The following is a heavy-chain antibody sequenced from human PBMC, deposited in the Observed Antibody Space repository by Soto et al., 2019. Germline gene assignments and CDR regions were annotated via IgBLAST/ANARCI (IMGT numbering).Heavy chain of an antibody. CDR2: IYHSGST. Sequence: SETLSLTCDVAGYSISSSYYWGWIRQPPGKGLEWIGSIYHSGSTYYNSSLKSRVTMSVDTSKNQFSLKLRSVTAADTAVYYCARQWQWLMGGWFDPWGQGTLVTVSS. J-gene: IGHJ5*02. V-gene: IGHV4-38-2*01. CDR1: GYSISSSYY. D-gene: IGHD6-19*01. CDR3: ARQWQWLMGGWFDP.